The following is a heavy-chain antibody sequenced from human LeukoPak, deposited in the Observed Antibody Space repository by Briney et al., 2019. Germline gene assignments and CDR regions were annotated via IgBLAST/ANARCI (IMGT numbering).Heavy chain of an antibody. V-gene: IGHV7-4-1*02. CDR2: INTNTGNP. J-gene: IGHJ2*01. CDR1: GYIFSNFA. CDR3: ARDFPARDWFFDL. Sequence: ASVKVSCKASGYIFSNFAMTWVRQAPGQGLEWMGWINTNTGNPTYAQGFTGRFVFSLDTSVNTAYLQIRGLKAEDTAVYYCARDFPARDWFFDLWGRGTLVTVSS.